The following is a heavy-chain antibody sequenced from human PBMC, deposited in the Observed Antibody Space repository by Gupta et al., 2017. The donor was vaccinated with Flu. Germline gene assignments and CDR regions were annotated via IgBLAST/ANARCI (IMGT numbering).Heavy chain of an antibody. CDR2: IIPIFGTA. D-gene: IGHD5-24*01. Sequence: QVQLVQSGAEVKKPGSSVKVSCKAYGGTFSSYAISWVRQAPGQGLEWMGGIIPIFGTANDAQKFQGRVTITADKSTRTAYMELRSMRSEDTAVYYCARSASTDGYNVYWGQGTLVTVYS. V-gene: IGHV1-69*06. CDR3: ARSASTDGYNVY. J-gene: IGHJ4*02. CDR1: GGTFSSYA.